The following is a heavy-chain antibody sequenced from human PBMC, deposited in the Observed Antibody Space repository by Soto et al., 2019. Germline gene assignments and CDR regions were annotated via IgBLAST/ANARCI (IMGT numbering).Heavy chain of an antibody. V-gene: IGHV3-23*01. D-gene: IGHD1-1*01. CDR3: AKDSTSYNGVYDPFDI. Sequence: EVQLLESGGGLVQPGGSLRLSCEASGFIFSNYAMSWVRQGPGKGLEWVSVIGGEAVSTNCADFVKGRCTVPRDNSKNTVYLQLDSLRDDDTAVYYCAKDSTSYNGVYDPFDIWGQGTMVTVSS. CDR2: IGGEAVST. J-gene: IGHJ3*02. CDR1: GFIFSNYA.